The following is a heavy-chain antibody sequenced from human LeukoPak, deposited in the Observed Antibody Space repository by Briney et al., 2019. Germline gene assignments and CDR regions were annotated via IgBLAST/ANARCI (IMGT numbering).Heavy chain of an antibody. Sequence: SETLSLTCTVSGGSISSSSYYWGWIRQPPGKGLEWIGSIYYSGSTYYNPSLKSRVTISVDTSKNQFSLKLSSVTAADTAVYYCAREGYCSSTSCSTHYHYMDVWGKGTTVTVSS. V-gene: IGHV4-39*07. CDR1: GGSISSSSYY. CDR2: IYYSGST. D-gene: IGHD2-2*01. J-gene: IGHJ6*03. CDR3: AREGYCSSTSCSTHYHYMDV.